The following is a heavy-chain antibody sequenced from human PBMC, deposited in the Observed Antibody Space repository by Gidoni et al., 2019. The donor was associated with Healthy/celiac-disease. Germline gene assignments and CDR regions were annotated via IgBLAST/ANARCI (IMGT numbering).Heavy chain of an antibody. CDR1: GGSISSSSYY. CDR2: IYYSGST. J-gene: IGHJ4*02. Sequence: QLQLQESGPGLVKPSETLSLTCTVPGGSISSSSYYWGWIPQPPGKGLEWIGSIYYSGSTYYNPSLKSRVTISVDTSKNQFSLKLSSVTAADTAVYYCARPGGAKTETDYWGQGTLVTVSS. V-gene: IGHV4-39*01. D-gene: IGHD1-26*01. CDR3: ARPGGAKTETDY.